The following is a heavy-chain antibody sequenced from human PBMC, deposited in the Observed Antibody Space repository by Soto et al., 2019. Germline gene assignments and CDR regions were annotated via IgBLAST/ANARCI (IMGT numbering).Heavy chain of an antibody. CDR2: IYYSGST. V-gene: IGHV4-31*03. J-gene: IGHJ6*02. D-gene: IGHD4-17*01. CDR3: ARCADYGGSLGGMDV. CDR1: GGSVNNANYF. Sequence: QVRLEESGPGLVKPSETLSLICSVSGGSVNNANYFWNWIRHNPEHGLEWIGYIYYSGSTRYNPSFKTRATLSIDTSKNQFSLRVNSVTVADTAGYFCARCADYGGSLGGMDVWGLGTTVTVSS.